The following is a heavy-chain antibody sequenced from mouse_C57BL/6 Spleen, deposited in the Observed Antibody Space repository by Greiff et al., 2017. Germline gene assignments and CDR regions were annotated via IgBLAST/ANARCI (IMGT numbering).Heavy chain of an antibody. V-gene: IGHV1-61*01. CDR2: IYPSDSET. Sequence: QVQLQQPGAELVRPGSSVKLSCKASGYTFTSYRMDWVKQRPGQGLEWIGNIYPSDSETPYNQKFKDKATLTVDKSSSTAYMQLRSLTSEDSAVYYCARGPDFDYWGQGTTRTVSS. J-gene: IGHJ2*01. CDR3: ARGPDFDY. CDR1: GYTFTSYR.